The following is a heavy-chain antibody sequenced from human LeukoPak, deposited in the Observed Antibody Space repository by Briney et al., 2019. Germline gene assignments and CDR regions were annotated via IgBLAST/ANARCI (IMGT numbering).Heavy chain of an antibody. J-gene: IGHJ6*03. V-gene: IGHV3-7*01. Sequence: GGSLRLSCAASGFTFSSYWMNWVRQAPGKGLEWVANIKKDGSEKYYVDSVKGRFTISRDNAKNTRYLQMNSVRTEDTAVYYCARDHYDSSGYYPTYNYYYMDVWGKGTTATISS. CDR3: ARDHYDSSGYYPTYNYYYMDV. D-gene: IGHD3-22*01. CDR1: GFTFSSYW. CDR2: IKKDGSEK.